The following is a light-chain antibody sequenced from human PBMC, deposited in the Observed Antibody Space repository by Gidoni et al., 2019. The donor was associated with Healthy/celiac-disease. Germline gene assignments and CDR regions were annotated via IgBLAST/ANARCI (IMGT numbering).Light chain of an antibody. CDR1: QDIRNY. V-gene: IGKV1-33*01. CDR3: QQYDNLPFT. CDR2: DAS. J-gene: IGKJ5*01. Sequence: DLQMTQSPSSLSASVGDRFTITCQASQDIRNYLNWYQQKPGTAPKRLIYDASNLETGGPSRFSGSGSGTDFTFTISSLQPEDIATYYCQQYDNLPFTFGQGTRLEIK.